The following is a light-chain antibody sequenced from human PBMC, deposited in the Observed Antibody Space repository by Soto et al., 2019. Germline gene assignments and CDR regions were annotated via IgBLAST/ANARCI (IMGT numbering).Light chain of an antibody. J-gene: IGLJ7*01. CDR1: SSDVGGYNY. V-gene: IGLV2-11*01. CDR3: CSYAGTYPFV. CDR2: DVN. Sequence: QSALTQPRSVSGSPGQSVTISCTGTSSDVGGYNYVSWYQQDPGKAPRLMIYDVNKRPSGVPDRFSGSKSGNTASLTISGLQAEDEADYYCCSYAGTYPFVFGTGTQLTVL.